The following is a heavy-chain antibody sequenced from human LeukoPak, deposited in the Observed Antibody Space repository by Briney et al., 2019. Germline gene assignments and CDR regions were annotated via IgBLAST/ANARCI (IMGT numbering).Heavy chain of an antibody. D-gene: IGHD5-18*01. Sequence: PGGSLRLSCAASGFTFNSYWMTWVRQAPGKGLEWVTSIKEDGSEKYYVDSVKGRFTISRDNAKNSLYLQMNSLRAEDTAVYYCAKNRGYGYYMDVWGKGTTVTVSS. CDR2: IKEDGSEK. V-gene: IGHV3-7*01. CDR3: AKNRGYGYYMDV. CDR1: GFTFNSYW. J-gene: IGHJ6*03.